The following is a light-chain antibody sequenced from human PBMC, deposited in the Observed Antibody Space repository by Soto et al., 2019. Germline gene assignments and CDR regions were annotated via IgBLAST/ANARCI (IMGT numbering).Light chain of an antibody. V-gene: IGKV3-15*01. CDR1: QSVSSN. CDR3: QQYGSSPWT. CDR2: GAS. J-gene: IGKJ1*01. Sequence: EIVMTQSPATLSVSPAERATLSCRASQSVSSNLAWYQQKPGQAPRLLIYGASTRATGIPARFSGSGSGTEFTLTISSLQSEDFAVYYCQQYGSSPWTFGQGTKVDI.